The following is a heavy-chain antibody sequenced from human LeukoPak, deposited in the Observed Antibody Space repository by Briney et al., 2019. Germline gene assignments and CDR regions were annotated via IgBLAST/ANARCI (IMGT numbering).Heavy chain of an antibody. Sequence: KPSETLSLTCTVSGGSISSYYWSWARQPPGKGLEWIGYIHYIGSTNYNPSLKNRVTISVDTSKNQFSLKLTSVTAADTAVYYCARVLLVSSGTFYFDYWGQGTLVTVSS. D-gene: IGHD6-25*01. CDR3: ARVLLVSSGTFYFDY. J-gene: IGHJ4*02. V-gene: IGHV4-59*01. CDR1: GGSISSYY. CDR2: IHYIGST.